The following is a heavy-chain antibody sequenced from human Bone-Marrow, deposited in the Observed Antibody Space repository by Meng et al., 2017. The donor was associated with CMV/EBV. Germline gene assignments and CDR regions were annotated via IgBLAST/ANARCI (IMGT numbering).Heavy chain of an antibody. V-gene: IGHV3-30-3*01. CDR3: ARAQGERAFDI. CDR1: GFTFSSYA. J-gene: IGHJ3*02. D-gene: IGHD3-16*01. CDR2: ISYDGGNK. Sequence: GESLKISCAASGFTFSSYAMHWVRQAPGKGLEWVAVISYDGGNKYYADSVKGRFTISRDNSKNTLYLQMNSLRAEDTAVYYCARAQGERAFDIWGQGTMVTVSS.